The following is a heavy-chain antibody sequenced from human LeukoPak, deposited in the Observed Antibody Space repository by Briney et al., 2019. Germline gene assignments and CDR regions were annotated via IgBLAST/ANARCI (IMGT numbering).Heavy chain of an antibody. D-gene: IGHD2-15*01. CDR1: GFTFSSYE. V-gene: IGHV3-74*01. J-gene: IGHJ4*02. CDR2: INSDGSST. Sequence: GGSLRLSCAASGFTFSSYEMNWVRQAPGKGLVWVSRINSDGSSTSYADSVKGRFTISRDNAKNTLYLQMNSLRAEDTAVYYCARDRCSGGSCYMGYWDQGTLVTVSS. CDR3: ARDRCSGGSCYMGY.